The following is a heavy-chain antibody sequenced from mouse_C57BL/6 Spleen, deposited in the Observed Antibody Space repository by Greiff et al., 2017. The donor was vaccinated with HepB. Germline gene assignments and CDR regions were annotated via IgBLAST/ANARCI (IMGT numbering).Heavy chain of an antibody. Sequence: EVQVVESGGGLVKPGGSLKLSCAASGFTFSSYAMSWVRQTPEKRLEWVATISDGGSYTYYPDNVKGRFTISRDNAKNNLYLQMSHLKSEDTAMYYCARESEGYDEKAWFAYWGQGTLVTVSA. D-gene: IGHD2-2*01. CDR1: GFTFSSYA. CDR3: ARESEGYDEKAWFAY. V-gene: IGHV5-4*01. CDR2: ISDGGSYT. J-gene: IGHJ3*01.